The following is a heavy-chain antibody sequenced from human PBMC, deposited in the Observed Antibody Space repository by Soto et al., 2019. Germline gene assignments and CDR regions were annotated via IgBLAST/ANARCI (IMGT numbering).Heavy chain of an antibody. Sequence: PGGPLRHSWGASGFTFSGNSMNWPSKPPGKGLGWASFISSSSSYIYYADSVKGRFTISRDNAKNSLYLQMNSLRAEDTAVYYCAREPDIVVVVAATASYYYYGMDVWGQGTTVTVS. CDR2: ISSSSSYI. CDR1: GFTFSGNS. J-gene: IGHJ6*02. V-gene: IGHV3-21*01. CDR3: AREPDIVVVVAATASYYYYGMDV. D-gene: IGHD2-15*01.